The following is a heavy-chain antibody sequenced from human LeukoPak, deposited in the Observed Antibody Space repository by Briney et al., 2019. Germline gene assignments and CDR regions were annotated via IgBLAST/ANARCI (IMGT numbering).Heavy chain of an antibody. CDR1: GGSISSGGYY. CDR2: IYYSGNT. Sequence: SQTLSLTCTVSGGSISSGGYYWSWIRQHPGKGLEWIGYIYYSGNTFYNPSLKSRVTLSVDTSKNQFSLNLSSVTAADTAVYFCARDLGTPATDAEYFFDQWGQGTLVTVSS. J-gene: IGHJ4*02. CDR3: ARDLGTPATDAEYFFDQ. V-gene: IGHV4-31*03. D-gene: IGHD6-13*01.